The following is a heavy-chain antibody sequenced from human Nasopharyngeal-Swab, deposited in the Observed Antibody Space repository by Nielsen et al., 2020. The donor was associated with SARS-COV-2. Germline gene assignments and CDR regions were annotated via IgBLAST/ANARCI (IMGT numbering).Heavy chain of an antibody. D-gene: IGHD6-19*01. Sequence: SLKISCVASGFTFEDYAMHWVRQSPGKGLEWVSGFSWKSNNTDYAESVKGRFTISRDNANNSLYLQMNSLRPEDTALYFCAKAEYFGDGSSGWYSAFDLWGQGTMVTVSS. CDR2: FSWKSNNT. CDR1: GFTFEDYA. J-gene: IGHJ3*01. CDR3: AKAEYFGDGSSGWYSAFDL. V-gene: IGHV3-9*01.